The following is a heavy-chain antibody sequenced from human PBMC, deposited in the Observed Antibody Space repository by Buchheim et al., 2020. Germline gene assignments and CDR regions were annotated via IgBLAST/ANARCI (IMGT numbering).Heavy chain of an antibody. D-gene: IGHD4-11*01. V-gene: IGHV4-61*01. CDR2: IHHSGST. Sequence: QVQLQESGPGLVKPSETLSLTCTVSGGSVSSGSYYWTWIRQPPGKGLEWIGYIHHSGSTNYNPSLKSRLTMSVDTSKNQFSLRLSSVTAADTAVYYCARWSEMTTVTTIGCGFDYWGQRT. CDR3: ARWSEMTTVTTIGCGFDY. J-gene: IGHJ4*02. CDR1: GGSVSSGSYY.